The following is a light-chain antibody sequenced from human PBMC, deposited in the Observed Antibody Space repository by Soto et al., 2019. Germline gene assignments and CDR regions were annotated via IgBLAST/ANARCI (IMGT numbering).Light chain of an antibody. CDR1: QSVSNNY. Sequence: EIVLTQSPGTLSLSTGERATLSCRASQSVSNNYLAWYQQKPGQAPRLLTYGASTRAPGIPDRFSGSGSGTDFTLTISKLEPEDFALFYCQQYGNSPLTFGGGSKV. J-gene: IGKJ4*01. CDR3: QQYGNSPLT. V-gene: IGKV3-20*01. CDR2: GAS.